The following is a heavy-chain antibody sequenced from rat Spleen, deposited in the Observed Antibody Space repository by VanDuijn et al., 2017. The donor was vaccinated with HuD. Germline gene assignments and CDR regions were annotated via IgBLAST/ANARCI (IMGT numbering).Heavy chain of an antibody. J-gene: IGHJ4*01. Sequence: EVQLQESGPGLVKPSQSLSLTCSVTGYSITSNYWGWIRKFPGNKMEWIGHISYSGSTKYNPSLKSRIAITRVKSKNQFFLELNSVTLEDTATYYCARGGSAYVMDAWGQGASVTVSS. CDR2: ISYSGST. CDR1: GYSITSNY. CDR3: ARGGSAYVMDA. D-gene: IGHD5-1*01. V-gene: IGHV3-1*01.